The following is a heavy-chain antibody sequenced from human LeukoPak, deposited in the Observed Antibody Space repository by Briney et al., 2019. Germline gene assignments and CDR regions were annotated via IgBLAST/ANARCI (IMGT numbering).Heavy chain of an antibody. D-gene: IGHD5-24*01. CDR2: TYYRSKWSS. CDR3: AITINGYIDA. V-gene: IGHV6-1*01. CDR1: GDSVSSNSAA. J-gene: IGHJ5*02. Sequence: SQTPSLTCAISGDSVSSNSAAWNWIRQSPSRGLEWLGRTYYRSKWSSSYAVSVKSRITVTPDTLKNQFSLHLDSVTPDDTAVYYCAITINGYIDAWGQGTLVTVSS.